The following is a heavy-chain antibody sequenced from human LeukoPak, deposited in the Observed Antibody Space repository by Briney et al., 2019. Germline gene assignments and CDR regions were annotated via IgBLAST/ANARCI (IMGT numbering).Heavy chain of an antibody. CDR2: ISAYNGNT. J-gene: IGHJ5*02. CDR1: GYTFTSYG. Sequence: GASVRVSCKTSGYTFTSYGISWVRQAPGQGLEWVGWISAYNGNTNYAQKLQGRATMTTDTSTSTAYMELRSLRSDDTAVYYCAGQWLVGRGSWFDPWGQGTLVTVSS. D-gene: IGHD6-19*01. CDR3: AGQWLVGRGSWFDP. V-gene: IGHV1-18*01.